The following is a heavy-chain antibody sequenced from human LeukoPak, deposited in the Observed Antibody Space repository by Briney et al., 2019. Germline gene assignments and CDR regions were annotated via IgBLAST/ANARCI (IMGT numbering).Heavy chain of an antibody. V-gene: IGHV4-4*09. CDR3: ARQKGIFDY. Sequence: SETLSLTCTVSGGSISSYYWSWIRQPPGKGLEWIGYIYTSGSTNYNPSLKSRVTISVDTSKNQFSLKLSSVTAADTAVYYCARQKGIFDYWGQGTLVTVSS. CDR1: GGSISSYY. CDR2: IYTSGST. J-gene: IGHJ4*02.